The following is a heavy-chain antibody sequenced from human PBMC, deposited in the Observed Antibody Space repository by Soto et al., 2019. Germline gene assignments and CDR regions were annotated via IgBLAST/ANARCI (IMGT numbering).Heavy chain of an antibody. Sequence: PGGSLRLSCAASGFTCSSYTMNWVRQAPGKGLEWVSFISSSSSYIYYADSVKGRFTISRDNAKNSLYLQMNSLRAEEPAVYYCARGHKWNYEGFDYWGQGTLVTVSS. CDR1: GFTCSSYT. CDR2: ISSSSSYI. J-gene: IGHJ4*02. V-gene: IGHV3-21*01. D-gene: IGHD1-7*01. CDR3: ARGHKWNYEGFDY.